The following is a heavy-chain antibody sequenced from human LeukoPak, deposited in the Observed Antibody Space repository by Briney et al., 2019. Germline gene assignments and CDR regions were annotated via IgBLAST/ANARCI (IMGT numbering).Heavy chain of an antibody. CDR1: GYNFNMYW. CDR3: ARGGPVTSLVD. V-gene: IGHV5-51*01. D-gene: IGHD3-10*01. J-gene: IGHJ4*02. CDR2: IYPGDSDT. Sequence: GESLKISCKGSGYNFNMYWIGWVRQMPGKGLEWMGIIYPGDSDTRYSPSFEGQVTISVDKSINTAYLQWSSLKASDTAMYYCARGGPVTSLVDWGQGTLVTVSS.